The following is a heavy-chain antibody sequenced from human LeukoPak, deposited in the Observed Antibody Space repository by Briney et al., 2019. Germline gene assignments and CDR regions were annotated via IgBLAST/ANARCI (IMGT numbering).Heavy chain of an antibody. CDR1: GVTFSSYV. Sequence: GGSLRLSCEASGVTFSSYVMSWVRQAPGKGPEWVSGIIGSVGGTYSADSVKGGFAISRDNSKNTMYLQMNSLRAEDTAVYYCVQEATRALAFDIWGQGTKVTVSS. V-gene: IGHV3-23*01. D-gene: IGHD1-26*01. CDR3: VQEATRALAFDI. CDR2: IIGSVGGT. J-gene: IGHJ3*02.